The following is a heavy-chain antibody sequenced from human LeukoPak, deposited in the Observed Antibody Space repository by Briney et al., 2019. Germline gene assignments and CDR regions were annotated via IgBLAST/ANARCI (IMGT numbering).Heavy chain of an antibody. CDR3: AKAPHQLVYFDY. J-gene: IGHJ4*02. CDR2: IKQDGSEK. D-gene: IGHD2-2*01. Sequence: PGGSLRLSCAASGFTFSSYWMSWVRQAPGKGLEWVANIKQDGSEKYYVDSVKGRFTISRDNSKNSLYLQMNSLRTEDTALYYCAKAPHQLVYFDYWGQGTLVTVSS. V-gene: IGHV3-7*03. CDR1: GFTFSSYW.